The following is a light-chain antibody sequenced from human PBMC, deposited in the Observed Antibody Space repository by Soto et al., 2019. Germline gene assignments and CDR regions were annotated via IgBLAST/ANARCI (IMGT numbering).Light chain of an antibody. J-gene: IGKJ5*01. CDR1: QSVSSY. CDR2: DAS. V-gene: IGKV3-11*01. Sequence: ETVMTQSPDILSLSPGERATLSCRASQSVSSYLAWYQQKPGQAPRLLIYDASNRATGIPARFSGSGSGTDFTLTISSLEPEDFAVYYCQHRKNWQVTFGQGTRLEIK. CDR3: QHRKNWQVT.